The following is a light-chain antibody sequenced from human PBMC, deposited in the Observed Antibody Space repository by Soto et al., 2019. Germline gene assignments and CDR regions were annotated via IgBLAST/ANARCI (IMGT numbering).Light chain of an antibody. V-gene: IGKV3-15*01. CDR1: QTVLSN. CDR3: QQYNNWPIT. J-gene: IGKJ5*01. CDR2: GAS. Sequence: QSPATPSPSPGERQTLSFRASQTVLSNLAWYQQKPGQAPRLLIYGASTRATGIPARFSGSGSGTEFTLTISSLQSEDFEVYYCQQYNNWPITFGQGTRLEI.